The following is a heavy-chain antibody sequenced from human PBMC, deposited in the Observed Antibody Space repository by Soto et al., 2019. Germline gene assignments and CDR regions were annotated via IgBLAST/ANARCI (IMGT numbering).Heavy chain of an antibody. Sequence: EVQLLESGGGLIQPGGSLRLSCTASGFTFRTYAMTWFRQAPGRGLEWVSAISGSAGTFYATSVKGRFTISRDTSQSTLYLQMNSLRADDTAMYYCARWSYLDYWGQGTRVTVSS. CDR2: ISGSAGT. J-gene: IGHJ4*02. D-gene: IGHD3-3*01. CDR1: GFTFRTYA. CDR3: ARWSYLDY. V-gene: IGHV3-23*01.